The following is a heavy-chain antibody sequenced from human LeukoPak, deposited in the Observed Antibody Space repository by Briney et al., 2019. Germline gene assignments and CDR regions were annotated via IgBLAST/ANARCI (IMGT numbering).Heavy chain of an antibody. V-gene: IGHV1-69*02. J-gene: IGHJ6*02. CDR2: IIPILGIA. CDR3: ARSLGGVPAASSGYYYGMDV. Sequence: SVKVSCKASGGTFSSYTISWVRQAPGQGLEWMGRIIPILGIANYAQKFQGRVTITADKSTSTAYMELSSLRSEDTAVYYWARSLGGVPAASSGYYYGMDVWGQGTTVTVSS. CDR1: GGTFSSYT. D-gene: IGHD2-2*01.